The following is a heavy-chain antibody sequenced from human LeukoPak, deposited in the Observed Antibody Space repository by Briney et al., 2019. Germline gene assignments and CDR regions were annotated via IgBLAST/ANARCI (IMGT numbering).Heavy chain of an antibody. CDR2: IYYSGST. CDR3: ARAPALIAAAANYYMDV. J-gene: IGHJ6*03. D-gene: IGHD6-13*01. V-gene: IGHV4-30-4*08. CDR1: GGSISSGDYY. Sequence: PSQTLSLTRTVSGGSISSGDYYWSWIRQPPGKGLEWIGYIYYSGSTYYNPSLKSRVTISVDTSRNQFSLKLSSVTAADTAVYYCARAPALIAAAANYYMDVWGKGTTVTVSS.